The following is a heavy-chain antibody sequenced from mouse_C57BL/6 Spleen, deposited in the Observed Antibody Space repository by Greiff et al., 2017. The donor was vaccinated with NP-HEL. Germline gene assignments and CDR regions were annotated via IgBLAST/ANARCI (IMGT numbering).Heavy chain of an antibody. J-gene: IGHJ3*01. CDR2: ISYDGSN. CDR3: ARDLDDGGYYGAY. V-gene: IGHV3-6*01. D-gene: IGHD1-1*01. Sequence: EVQLLESGPGLVKPSQSLSLTCSVTGYSITSGYYWNWIRQFPGNQLEWMGYISYDGSNNYNPSLKNRISITPDTSKNPFFLKLNSVTTEDTAADYCARDLDDGGYYGAYWGQGTLVTVSA. CDR1: GYSITSGYY.